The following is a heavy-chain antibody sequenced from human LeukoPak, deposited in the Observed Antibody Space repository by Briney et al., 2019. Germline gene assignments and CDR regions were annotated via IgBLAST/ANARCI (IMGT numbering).Heavy chain of an antibody. J-gene: IGHJ6*02. D-gene: IGHD6-13*01. CDR2: IYTSGST. V-gene: IGHV4-4*07. CDR1: GGSISSYY. Sequence: ASETLSLTCTVSGGSISSYYWTWIRQPAGNGLEWIGRIYTSGSTNYNPSLKRRVTMSVDTSKNQFSLKLSSVTAADTAVYYCASLMYSSSWYRPYGMDVWGQGTTATVSS. CDR3: ASLMYSSSWYRPYGMDV.